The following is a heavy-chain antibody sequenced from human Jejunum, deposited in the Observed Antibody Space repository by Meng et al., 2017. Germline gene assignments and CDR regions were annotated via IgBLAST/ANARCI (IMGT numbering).Heavy chain of an antibody. J-gene: IGHJ3*02. CDR2: LYTSGTA. Sequence: SETLSLTCTVSGASISSGFYYWSWIRQPAGKGLEWIGRLYTSGTANYSPSLKSRVTISVDTSKNQFSLELTSATAADTAVYYRARVSWQLDAFDIWGQGTMVTVSS. V-gene: IGHV4-61*02. CDR1: GASISSGFYY. CDR3: ARVSWQLDAFDI. D-gene: IGHD2-15*01.